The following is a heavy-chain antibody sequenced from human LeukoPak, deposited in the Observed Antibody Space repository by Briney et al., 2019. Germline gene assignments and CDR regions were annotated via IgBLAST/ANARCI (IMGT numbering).Heavy chain of an antibody. V-gene: IGHV4-39*07. CDR2: IYYSGST. D-gene: IGHD4-23*01. J-gene: IGHJ4*02. Sequence: PSETLSLTCTVSGGSISSSSYYWGWIRQPPGKGLEWIGSIYYSGSTYYNPSLKSRVTISVDTSKNQFSLKLSSVTATDTAVYYCARGDYGGLFDYWGQGTLVTVSS. CDR3: ARGDYGGLFDY. CDR1: GGSISSSSYY.